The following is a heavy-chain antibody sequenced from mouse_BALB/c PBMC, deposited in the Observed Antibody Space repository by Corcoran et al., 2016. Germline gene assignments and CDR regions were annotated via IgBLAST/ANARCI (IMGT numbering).Heavy chain of an antibody. J-gene: IGHJ4*01. CDR1: GYSITSGYY. CDR3: GRVIVNYYSMDY. V-gene: IGHV3-6*02. Sequence: DVQLQESGPGLVKPSQSLSLTCSVTGYSITSGYYWNWIRQFQGNKLEWMGYISYDGSNNYNPSLKNRISITRDTSKNQFFLKLNSVTTEDTATDYCGRVIVNYYSMDYWGQGTSVTVSS. CDR2: ISYDGSN. D-gene: IGHD2-12*01.